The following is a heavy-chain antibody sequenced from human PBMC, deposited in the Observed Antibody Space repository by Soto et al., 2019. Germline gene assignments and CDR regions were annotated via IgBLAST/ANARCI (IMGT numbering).Heavy chain of an antibody. CDR3: ARDSGSFSY. Sequence: SETLSLTCAVYGASLSDNYCNWLRQPPGKGLEWIGEINHSGNTNYNPSLRSRVTISRDNAKNSLYLQMNSLRAEDTALYYCARDSGSFSYWGQGTLVTVSS. D-gene: IGHD1-26*01. V-gene: IGHV4-34*01. CDR2: INHSGNT. J-gene: IGHJ4*02. CDR1: GASLSDNY.